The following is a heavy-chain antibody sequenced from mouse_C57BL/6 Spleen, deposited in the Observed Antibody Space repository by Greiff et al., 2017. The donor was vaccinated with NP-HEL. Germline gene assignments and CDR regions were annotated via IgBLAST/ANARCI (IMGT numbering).Heavy chain of an antibody. CDR1: GYTFTSYW. CDR2: IDPSDSYT. CDR3: ARSGGYERFAY. J-gene: IGHJ3*01. V-gene: IGHV1-69*01. D-gene: IGHD2-2*01. Sequence: QVQLQQSGAELVMPGASVKLSCKASGYTFTSYWMHWVKQRPGQGLEWIGEIDPSDSYTNYNQKFKGKSTLTVDKSSSTAYMQLSSLTSEDSAVYYCARSGGYERFAYWGQGTLVTVSA.